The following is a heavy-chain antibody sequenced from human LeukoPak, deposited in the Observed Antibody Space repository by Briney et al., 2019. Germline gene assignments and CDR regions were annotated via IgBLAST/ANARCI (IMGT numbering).Heavy chain of an antibody. J-gene: IGHJ5*02. CDR3: ARRVVGATVGENWFDP. V-gene: IGHV1-8*01. CDR1: GCTFTSYD. D-gene: IGHD1-26*01. CDR2: MNPNSGNT. Sequence: GASVKVSCKASGCTFTSYDINWVRQATGQGLEWMGWMNPNSGNTGYAQKFQGRVTMTRNTSISTAYMELSSLRSEDTAVYYCARRVVGATVGENWFDPWGQGTLVTVSS.